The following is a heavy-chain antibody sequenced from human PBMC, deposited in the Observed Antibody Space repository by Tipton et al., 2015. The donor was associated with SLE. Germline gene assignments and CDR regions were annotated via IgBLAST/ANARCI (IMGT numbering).Heavy chain of an antibody. J-gene: IGHJ4*02. CDR2: ISPYNDDT. D-gene: IGHD3-3*01. Sequence: QSGPEVKKPGASVKVSCKASGYTFSSYDITWVRQAPGQGVEWMGWISPYNDDTSRAQKLQGRINMTTDTSTSTAYMELGSLISDDAAVYYCANREERGEWLSFWGQGTVVTVSS. CDR3: ANREERGEWLSF. CDR1: GYTFSSYD. V-gene: IGHV1-18*01.